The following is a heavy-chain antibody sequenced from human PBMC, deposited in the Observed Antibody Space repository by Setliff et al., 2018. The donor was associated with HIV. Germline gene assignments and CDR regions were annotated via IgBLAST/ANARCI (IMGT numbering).Heavy chain of an antibody. V-gene: IGHV1-69*13. D-gene: IGHD3-22*01. CDR2: VVPTIHEA. Sequence: SVKVSCKASGVTFNYSFITWVRQAPGQGLEWMGGVVPTIHEATYAQKFQGSVTITADESATTVYMEMSGLTSEDTAIYYCARGADASGYFYREYFQHWGQGTLVTVSS. J-gene: IGHJ1*01. CDR1: GVTFNYSF. CDR3: ARGADASGYFYREYFQH.